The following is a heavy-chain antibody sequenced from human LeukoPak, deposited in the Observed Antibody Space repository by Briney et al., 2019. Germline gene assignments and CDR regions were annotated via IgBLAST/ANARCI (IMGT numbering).Heavy chain of an antibody. V-gene: IGHV4-30-2*01. Sequence: SETLSLTCTVSGGSISSGGYYWSWIRQPPGKGLEWIGYIYHSGSTYYNPSLKSRVTISVDRSKNQFSLKLSSVTAADTAVYYCARGSPETDYWGQGTLSPSPQ. CDR2: IYHSGST. CDR3: ARGSPETDY. CDR1: GGSISSGGYY. J-gene: IGHJ4*02.